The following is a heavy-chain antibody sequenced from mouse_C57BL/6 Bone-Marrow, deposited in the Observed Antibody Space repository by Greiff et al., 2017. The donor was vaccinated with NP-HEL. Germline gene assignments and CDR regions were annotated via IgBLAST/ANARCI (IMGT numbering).Heavy chain of an antibody. Sequence: QVQLQQPGAELVKPGASVKLSCKASGYTFTSYWMQWVKQRPGQGLEWIGEIDPSDSYTNYNQKFKGKATLTVDTSSSTAYMQLSSLTSEDSAVYYCARLRGNYRKYFDYWGQGTTLTVSS. CDR1: GYTFTSYW. CDR3: ARLRGNYRKYFDY. V-gene: IGHV1-50*01. D-gene: IGHD2-1*01. CDR2: IDPSDSYT. J-gene: IGHJ2*01.